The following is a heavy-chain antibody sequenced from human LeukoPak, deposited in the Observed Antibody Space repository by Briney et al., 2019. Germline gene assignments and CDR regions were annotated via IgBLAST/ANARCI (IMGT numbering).Heavy chain of an antibody. D-gene: IGHD3-9*01. CDR3: AREGVYYDILAAYYRPYYFDF. Sequence: SETLSLTCAVYGGSFSGYYWSWIRQPPGEGLEWIGEINHGGSTNYNPSLKSRLTISVDTSKDQFSLKLSSVTAADTAVYYCAREGVYYDILAAYYRPYYFDFWGQGTLVTVYS. CDR2: INHGGST. J-gene: IGHJ4*02. CDR1: GGSFSGYY. V-gene: IGHV4-34*01.